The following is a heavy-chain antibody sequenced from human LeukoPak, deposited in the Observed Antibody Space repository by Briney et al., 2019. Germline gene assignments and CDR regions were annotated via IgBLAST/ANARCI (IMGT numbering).Heavy chain of an antibody. V-gene: IGHV4-31*03. Sequence: PSETLSLTCTVSGGSISSGGYYWSWIRQHPGKGLEWIGYIYYSGSTYYNPSLKSRVTISVDTSKNQFSLKLSSVTAADTAVYYCARDPLERVVAPPDYWGQGTLVTVSS. CDR1: GGSISSGGYY. CDR3: ARDPLERVVAPPDY. CDR2: IYYSGST. J-gene: IGHJ4*02. D-gene: IGHD5-12*01.